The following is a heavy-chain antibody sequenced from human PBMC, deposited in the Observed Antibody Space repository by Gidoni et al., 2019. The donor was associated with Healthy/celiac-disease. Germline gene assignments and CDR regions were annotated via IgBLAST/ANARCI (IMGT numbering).Heavy chain of an antibody. Sequence: EVQLVESGGGLVKPGGSLRLSCAASGFTFSNAWMSWVRQAPGKGLEWVGRIKSKTDGGTTDYAAPVKGRFTISRDDSKNMLYLQMNSLKTEDTAVYYCTTDVASYDFWSGYFGGYFDYWGQGTLVTVSS. J-gene: IGHJ4*02. CDR2: IKSKTDGGTT. D-gene: IGHD3-3*01. CDR1: GFTFSNAW. CDR3: TTDVASYDFWSGYFGGYFDY. V-gene: IGHV3-15*01.